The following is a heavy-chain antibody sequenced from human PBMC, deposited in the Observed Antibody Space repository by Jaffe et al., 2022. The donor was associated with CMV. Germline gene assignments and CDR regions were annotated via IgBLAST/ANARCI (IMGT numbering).Heavy chain of an antibody. CDR2: IYYSGST. V-gene: IGHV4-39*01. CDR1: GGSISSSSYY. Sequence: QLQLQESGPGLVKPSETLSLTCTVSGGSISSSSYYWGWIRQPPGKGLEWIGSIYYSGSTYYNPSLKSRVTISVDTSKNQFSLKLSSVTAADTAVYYCARGAAAAPFDPWGQGTLVTVSS. CDR3: ARGAAAAPFDP. D-gene: IGHD6-13*01. J-gene: IGHJ5*02.